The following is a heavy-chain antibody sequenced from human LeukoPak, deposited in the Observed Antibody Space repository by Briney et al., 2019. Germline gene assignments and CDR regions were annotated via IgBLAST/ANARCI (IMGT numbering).Heavy chain of an antibody. Sequence: GGSLRLSCTASGFTFSSYTMHCVRQAPGKGLEWVAVISYDGSNKYYADSVKGRFTISGDTSKNTLYLQMNSLRAEDTAVYYCAREIKSGSYYRYWGQGTLVTVSS. CDR3: AREIKSGSYYRY. J-gene: IGHJ4*02. CDR2: ISYDGSNK. V-gene: IGHV3-30-3*01. D-gene: IGHD3-10*01. CDR1: GFTFSSYT.